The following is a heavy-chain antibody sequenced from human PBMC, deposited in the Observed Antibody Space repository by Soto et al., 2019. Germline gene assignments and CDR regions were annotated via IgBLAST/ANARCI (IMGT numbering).Heavy chain of an antibody. J-gene: IGHJ4*02. V-gene: IGHV3-48*03. Sequence: EVQLVESGGGLVEPGGSLRLSCEASGFIFSSYEMNWVRQAPGKGLQWFSYINNSGRTKYYADSVEGRFTIARDNAKSSLYLQMNSLRAEDTAIYYCVRRYCSSSSCTFDYWGQGTLVTVSS. D-gene: IGHD2-2*01. CDR2: INNSGRTK. CDR3: VRRYCSSSSCTFDY. CDR1: GFIFSSYE.